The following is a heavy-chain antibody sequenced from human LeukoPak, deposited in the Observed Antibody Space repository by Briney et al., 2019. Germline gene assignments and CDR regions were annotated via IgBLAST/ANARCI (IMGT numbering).Heavy chain of an antibody. CDR2: IHFSGNT. J-gene: IGHJ4*02. Sequence: SETLSLTCTVSGGSISGFYWNWIRQSPGKGLEWIGYIHFSGNTNYNPSLKSRVTISVDTSKNQFSLKLSSVTAADTAVYYCARDSPWGGCDYWGQGTLVTVSS. D-gene: IGHD7-27*01. CDR1: GGSISGFY. CDR3: ARDSPWGGCDY. V-gene: IGHV4-4*08.